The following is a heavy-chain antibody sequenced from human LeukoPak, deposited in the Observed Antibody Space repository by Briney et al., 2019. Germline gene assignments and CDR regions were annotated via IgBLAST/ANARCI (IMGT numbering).Heavy chain of an antibody. J-gene: IGHJ4*02. CDR2: ITSSGGST. V-gene: IGHV3-23*01. CDR1: GFTFNNYG. D-gene: IGHD3-10*01. Sequence: GGSLRLSCAASGFTFNNYGMSWARQAPGKGLEWVSGITSSGGSTYYADSVKGRFTISRDYSKNTLHLQMNSRRAEDTAVYYCGKGGSSFYYGSGSLYYFDYWGQGTLVTVSS. CDR3: GKGGSSFYYGSGSLYYFDY.